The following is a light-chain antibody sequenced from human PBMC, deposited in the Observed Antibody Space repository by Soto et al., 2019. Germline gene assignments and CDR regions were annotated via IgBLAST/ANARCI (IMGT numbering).Light chain of an antibody. CDR3: SSHTTSSTLV. V-gene: IGLV2-14*01. J-gene: IGLJ2*01. CDR2: EVS. CDR1: SSDIGGYNY. Sequence: QSVLTQPASVSGSPGQSITISRTGTSSDIGGYNYVSWFQHHPGKAPKLIIYEVSDRPSGVSYRFSGSKSGNTASLTISGLQAEDEADYYCSSHTTSSTLVFGGGTKLTVL.